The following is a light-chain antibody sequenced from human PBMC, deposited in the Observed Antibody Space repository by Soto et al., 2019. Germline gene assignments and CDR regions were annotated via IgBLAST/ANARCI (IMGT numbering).Light chain of an antibody. CDR3: QQYYSYPRT. V-gene: IGKV1-8*01. CDR2: AAS. Sequence: AIRMTQSPSSFSASTGERVTITCRASQGISSYLAWYQQKPGQAPKLLIYAASTLQSGVPSRFSGSGSGTDFTLIISCLQSEDFATYYCQQYYSYPRTFGQGTKVEIK. J-gene: IGKJ1*01. CDR1: QGISSY.